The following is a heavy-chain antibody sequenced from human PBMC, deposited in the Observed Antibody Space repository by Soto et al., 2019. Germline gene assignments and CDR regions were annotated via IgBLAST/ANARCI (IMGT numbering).Heavy chain of an antibody. J-gene: IGHJ4*02. D-gene: IGHD5-18*01. CDR1: GGSVSSGSYY. CDR2: IYYSGST. V-gene: IGHV4-61*01. CDR3: ARVMSGSVDTAMVFDY. Sequence: SETLSLTCTVSGGSVSSGSYYWSWIRQPPGKGLEWIGYIYYSGSTNYNPSLKSRVTISVDTSKNQFSLKLSSVTAADTAVYYCARVMSGSVDTAMVFDYWGQGTLVTVSS.